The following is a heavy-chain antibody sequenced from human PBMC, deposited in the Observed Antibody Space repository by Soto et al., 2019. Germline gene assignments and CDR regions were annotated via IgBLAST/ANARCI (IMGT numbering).Heavy chain of an antibody. V-gene: IGHV3-23*01. CDR1: GFDFSNYA. CDR3: AKVLDFRSNYYPFDY. CDR2: ISGSGGST. D-gene: IGHD3-3*01. Sequence: HPGGSLRLSCAASGFDFSNYAMSWVRQAPGKGLEWVSVISGSGGSTYYADSVKGRVTTSRDNSKNTLYLQINSLRAEDTAIYYCAKVLDFRSNYYPFDYWGQGTLVTVS. J-gene: IGHJ4*02.